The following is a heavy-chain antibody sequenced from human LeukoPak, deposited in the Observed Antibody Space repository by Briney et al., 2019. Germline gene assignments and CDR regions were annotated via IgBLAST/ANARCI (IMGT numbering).Heavy chain of an antibody. CDR2: INHSGST. J-gene: IGHJ4*02. D-gene: IGHD6-19*01. Sequence: PSETLSLTCAVSGGSFSDYYWTWIRQSPGKGLEWIGEINHSGSTNYNPSLKGRVSISVDTSKNQFSLNLKSVTAADTAIYYCARARGAVAIDYWGQGTLVTVSS. CDR1: GGSFSDYY. CDR3: ARARGAVAIDY. V-gene: IGHV4-34*01.